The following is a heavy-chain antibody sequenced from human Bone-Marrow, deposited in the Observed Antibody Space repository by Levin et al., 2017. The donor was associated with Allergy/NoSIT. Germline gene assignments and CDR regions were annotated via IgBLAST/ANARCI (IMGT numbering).Heavy chain of an antibody. V-gene: IGHV3-30*18. Sequence: GESLKISCAASGFTFSSFGMHWVRQAPGKGLEWVSFISYSGSRQYSTDSVKGRFTISRDNSKNTLFLQMNDLTTEDTALYYCTKESHLYCSGGGCFADWGQGTLVTVSS. D-gene: IGHD2-15*01. J-gene: IGHJ4*02. CDR2: ISYSGSRQ. CDR1: GFTFSSFG. CDR3: TKESHLYCSGGGCFAD.